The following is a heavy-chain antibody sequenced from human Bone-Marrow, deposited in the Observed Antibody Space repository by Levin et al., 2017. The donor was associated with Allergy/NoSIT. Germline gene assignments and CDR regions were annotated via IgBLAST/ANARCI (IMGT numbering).Heavy chain of an antibody. D-gene: IGHD6-13*01. V-gene: IGHV3-9*01. CDR1: GFTFDDYA. CDR2: ISWNSGSI. CDR3: AKDITRVAAAGRGGMDV. Sequence: GGSLRLSCAASGFTFDDYAMHWVRQAPGKGLEWVSGISWNSGSIGYADSVKGRFTISRDNAKNSLYLQMNSLRAEDTALYYCAKDITRVAAAGRGGMDVWGQGTTVTVSS. J-gene: IGHJ6*02.